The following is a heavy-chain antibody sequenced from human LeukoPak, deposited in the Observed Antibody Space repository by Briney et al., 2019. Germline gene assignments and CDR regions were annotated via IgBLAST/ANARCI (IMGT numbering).Heavy chain of an antibody. CDR1: GFTFSSYA. D-gene: IGHD3-22*01. CDR2: ISGSGGST. V-gene: IGHV3-23*01. J-gene: IGHJ3*02. Sequence: GGSLRLSCAASGFTFSSYAMSWVRQAPGKGLEWVSAISGSGGSTYYADSVKGRFTISRDNAKNSLYLQMNSLRAEDTAVYYCAREGTWYYYDSSGTTETDAFDIWGQGTMVTVSS. CDR3: AREGTWYYYDSSGTTETDAFDI.